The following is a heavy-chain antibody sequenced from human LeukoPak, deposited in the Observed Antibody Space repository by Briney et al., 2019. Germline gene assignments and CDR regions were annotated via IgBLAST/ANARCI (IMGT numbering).Heavy chain of an antibody. V-gene: IGHV1-46*01. J-gene: IGHJ4*02. CDR2: INPSGGST. Sequence: ASVKVSCKASGYTFTSYFMHWVRQAPGQGLEWMGIINPSGGSTSYAQKFQGRVTMIRDTSTSTVYMELGSLRSEDTAVYYCRRTAGRTFDYWGQGTLVTVSS. D-gene: IGHD6-6*01. CDR3: RRTAGRTFDY. CDR1: GYTFTSYF.